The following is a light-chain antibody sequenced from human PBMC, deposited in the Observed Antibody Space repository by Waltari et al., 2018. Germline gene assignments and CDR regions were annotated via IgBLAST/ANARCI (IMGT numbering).Light chain of an antibody. CDR3: QHYVSLPAT. J-gene: IGKJ1*01. CDR1: QSVSRS. V-gene: IGKV3-20*01. Sequence: EIVLTQPPGTLSLSPGDRATLSCRASQSVSRSLAWYQQKPGQAPRLLIYGASNRATGIPDRFSGSGSGKDFSLTISRLEPEDFAVYYCQHYVSLPATFGQGTKVEIK. CDR2: GAS.